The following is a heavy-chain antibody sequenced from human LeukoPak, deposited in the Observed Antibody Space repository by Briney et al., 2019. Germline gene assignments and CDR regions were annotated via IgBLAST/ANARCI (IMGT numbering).Heavy chain of an antibody. CDR3: AREQRLNIVVVPAAIRRGAFDI. J-gene: IGHJ3*02. D-gene: IGHD2-2*02. CDR2: INHSGST. V-gene: IGHV4-34*01. CDR1: GGSFSGYY. Sequence: SETLSLTCAVYGGSFSGYYWSWIRQPPGKGPEWIGEINHSGSTDYNPSLKSRVTISVDTSKNQFSLKLSSVTAADTAVYYCAREQRLNIVVVPAAIRRGAFDIWGQGTMVTVSS.